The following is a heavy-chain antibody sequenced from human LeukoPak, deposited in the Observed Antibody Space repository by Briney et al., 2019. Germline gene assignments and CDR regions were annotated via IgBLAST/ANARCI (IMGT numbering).Heavy chain of an antibody. CDR2: ISSSGSTI. CDR3: ARDSDNSGWYSDYFDY. D-gene: IGHD6-19*01. J-gene: IGHJ4*02. CDR1: GFTFSDYY. Sequence: GGSLRLSCAASGFTFSDYYMSWIRQAPGKGLEWVSYISSSGSTIYYAGSVKGRFTISRDNAKNSLYLQMNSLRAEDTAVYYCARDSDNSGWYSDYFDYWGQGTLVTVSS. V-gene: IGHV3-11*04.